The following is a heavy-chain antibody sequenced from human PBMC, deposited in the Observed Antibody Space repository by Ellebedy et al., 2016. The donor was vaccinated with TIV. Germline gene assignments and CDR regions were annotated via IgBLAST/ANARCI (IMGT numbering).Heavy chain of an antibody. CDR2: IYHSGST. CDR3: ARLGYCSSTSCYEY. V-gene: IGHV4-30-2*01. J-gene: IGHJ4*02. D-gene: IGHD2-2*01. Sequence: SETLSLXCAVSGGSISSGGYSWSWIRQPPGKGLEWIGYIYHSGSTYYNPSLKSRVTVSVDTSKNQFSLKLSSVTAADTAVYYCARLGYCSSTSCYEYWGQGTLVTVSS. CDR1: GGSISSGGYS.